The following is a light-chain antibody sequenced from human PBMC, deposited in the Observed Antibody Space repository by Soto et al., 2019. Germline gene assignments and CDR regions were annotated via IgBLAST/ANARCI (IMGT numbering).Light chain of an antibody. V-gene: IGKV3-20*01. CDR2: GAS. CDR1: QSVSGSY. J-gene: IGKJ3*01. Sequence: IVLTQSPVTLSLSPGEGATLSCRASQSVSGSYLAWYQQKPGQAPRLLIYGASSRATGIPDRFSGSGSGTDFALSISRLAPEDFAVYYCQHYATFPFTCGAGTKVDIK. CDR3: QHYATFPFT.